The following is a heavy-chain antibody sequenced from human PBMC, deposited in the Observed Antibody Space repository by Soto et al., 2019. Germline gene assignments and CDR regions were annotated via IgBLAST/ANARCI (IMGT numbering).Heavy chain of an antibody. V-gene: IGHV3-33*01. CDR3: ARETGLRLSWFDY. J-gene: IGHJ4*02. CDR1: GFTFSSYG. Sequence: GGSLRLSCAASGFTFSSYGMHWVRQAPGKGLEWVAVIWYDGSNKYYADSVKGRFTISRDNSKNTLYLQMNSLRAEDTAVYYCARETGLRLSWFDYWGQGTLVTVSS. D-gene: IGHD3-22*01. CDR2: IWYDGSNK.